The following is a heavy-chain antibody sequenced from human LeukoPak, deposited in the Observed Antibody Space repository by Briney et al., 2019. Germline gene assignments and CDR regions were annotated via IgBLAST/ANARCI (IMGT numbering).Heavy chain of an antibody. CDR2: IWYDGSNK. J-gene: IGHJ4*02. D-gene: IGHD6-6*01. V-gene: IGHV3-33*01. Sequence: GRSLRLSCAASGFTFSRHGMHWVRQAPGKGLEWVAVIWYDGSNKYYADSVRGRFTISRDNSKNTLYLQMNSLRAEDTAVYYCARDIAARYLGYWGQGTPVAVSS. CDR3: ARDIAARYLGY. CDR1: GFTFSRHG.